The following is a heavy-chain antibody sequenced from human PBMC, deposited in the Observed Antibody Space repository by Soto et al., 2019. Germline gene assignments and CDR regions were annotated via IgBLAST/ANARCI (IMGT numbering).Heavy chain of an antibody. CDR1: EYSFSDYY. CDR2: INPSGCST. J-gene: IGHJ3*02. D-gene: IGHD2-21*02. V-gene: IGHV1-46*01. Sequence: ASVKVSCKTSEYSFSDYYLHWVRQAPGRGLEPMGIINPSGCSTSYAQKFQAIVAMTRDTSTSTVYMEPSSLSSEDTAVYYCDRDLLPLYCGGDCYPHAYDIWGQRT. CDR3: DRDLLPLYCGGDCYPHAYDI.